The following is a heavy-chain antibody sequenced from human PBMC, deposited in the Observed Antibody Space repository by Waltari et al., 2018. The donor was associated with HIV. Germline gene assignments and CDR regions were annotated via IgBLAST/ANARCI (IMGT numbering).Heavy chain of an antibody. CDR2: LYTSGST. CDR3: ARGVVGGYDLGNNWFDP. V-gene: IGHV4-61*02. D-gene: IGHD5-12*01. J-gene: IGHJ5*02. Sequence: SGGSISSGSYHWSWIRQPAGKGLEWIGRLYTSGSTDYNPSLKSRATISGDTSKNQFSLKLSSVTAADTAVYYCARGVVGGYDLGNNWFDPWGQGTLVTVSS. CDR1: GGSISSGSYH.